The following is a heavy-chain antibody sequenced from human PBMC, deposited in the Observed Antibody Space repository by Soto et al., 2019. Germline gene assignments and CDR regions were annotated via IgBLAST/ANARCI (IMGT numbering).Heavy chain of an antibody. D-gene: IGHD2-2*01. Sequence: SVKPSSEDPRYSKTSKAMHSARQSHEKRLEWMGWINAGNGNTKYSQKFQGRVTITRDTSASTAYMELSSLRSEDTAVYYCARWVNIVVVPAANTYSGMDVWGQRTTVTVTS. CDR2: INAGNGNT. V-gene: IGHV1-3*01. J-gene: IGHJ6*02. CDR3: ARWVNIVVVPAANTYSGMDV. CDR1: RYSKTSKA.